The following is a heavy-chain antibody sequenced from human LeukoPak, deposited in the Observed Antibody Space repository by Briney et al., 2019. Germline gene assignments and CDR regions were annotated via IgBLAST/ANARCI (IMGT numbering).Heavy chain of an antibody. V-gene: IGHV4-4*07. Sequence: SETLSLTCAVSAGSISGHWWSWIRQPAGKGLEWIGRIYASGSTNSNPSLKGRITMSVDTSKNQFSLKLSSVTAADTAVYYCARSSRPYGSADFDYWGQGTLVTVSS. J-gene: IGHJ4*02. CDR3: ARSSRPYGSADFDY. D-gene: IGHD3-10*01. CDR1: AGSISGHW. CDR2: IYASGST.